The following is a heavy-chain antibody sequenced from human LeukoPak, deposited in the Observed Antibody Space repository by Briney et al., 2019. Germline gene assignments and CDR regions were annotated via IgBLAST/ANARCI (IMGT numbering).Heavy chain of an antibody. CDR1: GFTFSSYA. V-gene: IGHV3-23*01. CDR2: ISGSGGST. Sequence: PGGSLRLSCAASGFTFSSYAMSWVRQAPGKGLEWVSAISGSGGSTYYADSVKGRFTISRDNSKNTLYLQMNSLRAEDTAVYYCANLLSWCSTSCYDDYWGQGTLVTVSS. D-gene: IGHD2-2*01. J-gene: IGHJ4*02. CDR3: ANLLSWCSTSCYDDY.